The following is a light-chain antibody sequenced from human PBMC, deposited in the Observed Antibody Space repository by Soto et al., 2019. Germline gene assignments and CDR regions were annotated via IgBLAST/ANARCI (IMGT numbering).Light chain of an antibody. CDR2: HAS. V-gene: IGKV1-12*01. CDR1: KDIGDW. Sequence: IQMTQSPSTVSASVGDGINISCRAAKDIGDWLAWDQQRPGKAPKLLIFHASTLHSGVQPRFSGTRSGTIFTLTVSALQPEDFATYYCQQGKTFPYTFGQGTRLET. CDR3: QQGKTFPYT. J-gene: IGKJ2*01.